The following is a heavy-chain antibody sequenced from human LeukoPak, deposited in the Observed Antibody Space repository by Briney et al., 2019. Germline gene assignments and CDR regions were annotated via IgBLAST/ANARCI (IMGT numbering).Heavy chain of an antibody. CDR1: GGSFSGYY. CDR2: IIHSGST. Sequence: PSETLSLTCGVYGGSFSGYYWTWIRQSPGMGLEWIGEIIHSGSTNYNPSLTSRVTISVDTSKNQFSLKLSSVTAADTAVYYCARGGGSGVVTMVRGVTLFDYWGQGTLVTVSS. D-gene: IGHD3-10*01. V-gene: IGHV4-34*01. CDR3: ARGGGSGVVTMVRGVTLFDY. J-gene: IGHJ4*02.